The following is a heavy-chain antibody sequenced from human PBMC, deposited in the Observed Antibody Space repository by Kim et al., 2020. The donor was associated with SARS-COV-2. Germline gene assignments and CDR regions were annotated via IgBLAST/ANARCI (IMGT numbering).Heavy chain of an antibody. D-gene: IGHD1-26*01. V-gene: IGHV3-33*02. CDR2: IYYEGSNK. Sequence: GGSLRLSCSASGFTFSLDGMNWVRQAPGKGLEWVAVIYYEGSNKYYAASGKGRFTISRDNSRNMVFLQMNNLRADDTAMYYFARGSTGLATGYF. CDR1: GFTFSLDG. CDR3: ARGSTGLATGYF. J-gene: IGHJ4*03.